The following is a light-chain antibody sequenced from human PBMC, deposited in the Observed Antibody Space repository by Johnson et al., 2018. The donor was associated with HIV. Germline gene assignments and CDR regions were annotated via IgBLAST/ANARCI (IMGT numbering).Light chain of an antibody. J-gene: IGLJ1*01. CDR2: EKN. Sequence: QSVLTQPPSVSAAPGQKVTISCSGSSSNIGNNYVSWYQQLPGTAPKLLIYEKNKRPSGIPDRFSASKSGTSATLGINGLQTGDEADYYWGTWDSRLNPHYVFGTGTKVTVL. V-gene: IGLV1-51*02. CDR1: SSNIGNNY. CDR3: GTWDSRLNPHYV.